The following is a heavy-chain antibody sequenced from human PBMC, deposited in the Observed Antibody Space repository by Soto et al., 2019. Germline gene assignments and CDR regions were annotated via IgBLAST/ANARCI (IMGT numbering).Heavy chain of an antibody. V-gene: IGHV1-8*01. J-gene: IGHJ4*02. CDR2: MNPNSGNT. D-gene: IGHD2-15*01. CDR3: ARYSTYCSGGSCYAYEFDY. Sequence: QVQLVQSGAEVKKPGASVKVSCKASGYTFTSYDINWVRQATGQGLEWMGWMNPNSGNTGYAQKFQGRDTMTRNTSISTAYMELSSLRSEDTAVYYCARYSTYCSGGSCYAYEFDYWGQGTLVTVSS. CDR1: GYTFTSYD.